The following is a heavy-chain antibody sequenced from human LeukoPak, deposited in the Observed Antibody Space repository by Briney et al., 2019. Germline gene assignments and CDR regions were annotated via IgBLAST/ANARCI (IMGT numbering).Heavy chain of an antibody. V-gene: IGHV3-33*08. CDR1: GFTFSSYA. D-gene: IGHD2/OR15-2a*01. Sequence: GGSLRLSCAASGFTFSSYAMHWVRQAPGKGLEWVALIWYDGSNKYYTDSVKGRLTISRDNSKNTLYLQMNSLRAEDTAIYYCAREGPRGNSQFDYWGQGTLVTVSS. CDR3: AREGPRGNSQFDY. CDR2: IWYDGSNK. J-gene: IGHJ4*02.